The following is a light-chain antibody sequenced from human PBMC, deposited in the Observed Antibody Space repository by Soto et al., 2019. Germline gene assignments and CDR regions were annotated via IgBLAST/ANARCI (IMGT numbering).Light chain of an antibody. CDR2: GAS. J-gene: IGKJ1*01. CDR1: QSVNSSY. V-gene: IGKV3-20*01. CDR3: LQDYGDSWT. Sequence: EIVLTHSPCTLSLSPGGRVNLSCRASQSVNSSYLAWYQHKTGQAPRLLIYGASTRATGIPERLSGSGYGTELTITISSMKNEDFESYYCLQDYGDSWTFGQGTKVDIK.